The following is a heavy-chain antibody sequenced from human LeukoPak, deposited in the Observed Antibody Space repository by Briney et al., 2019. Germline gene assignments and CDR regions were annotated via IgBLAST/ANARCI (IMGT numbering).Heavy chain of an antibody. V-gene: IGHV4-59*11. Sequence: SETLSLTCKVSGVSMSSHYWSWIRQPPGKGREWIGDIYYRESTNYNPSLNTRVTISLDTSKNQFSLNLRSVTAADTAVYYCARDDRSGYSTLGYWGQGTLVTVSS. D-gene: IGHD3-22*01. CDR3: ARDDRSGYSTLGY. CDR1: GVSMSSHY. J-gene: IGHJ4*02. CDR2: IYYREST.